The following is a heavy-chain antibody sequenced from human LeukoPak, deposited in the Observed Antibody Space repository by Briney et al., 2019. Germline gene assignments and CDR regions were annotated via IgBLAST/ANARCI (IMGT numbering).Heavy chain of an antibody. Sequence: GGSLRLSCAASGFTFSSYSMNWVRQAPGKGLEWVSSISGSSSYVYYADSVKGRFTISRDNAKNSLYLQMNGLRAEDTAVYYCARGSSLVAGFYYGMDVWGKGTTVTVSS. J-gene: IGHJ6*04. CDR3: ARGSSLVAGFYYGMDV. D-gene: IGHD6-19*01. V-gene: IGHV3-21*01. CDR2: ISGSSSYV. CDR1: GFTFSSYS.